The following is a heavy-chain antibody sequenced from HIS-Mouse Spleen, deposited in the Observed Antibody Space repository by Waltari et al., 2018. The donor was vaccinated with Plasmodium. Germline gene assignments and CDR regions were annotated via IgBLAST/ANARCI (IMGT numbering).Heavy chain of an antibody. V-gene: IGHV4-34*01. J-gene: IGHJ4*02. D-gene: IGHD2-15*01. CDR2: INHSGST. CDR1: GGSFSGYY. Sequence: QVQLQQWGAGLLKPSETLSLTCAVYGGSFSGYYWSWIRQPPGKGLGWIGEINHSGSTNYNPSRKSRVTISVDTSKNQFSLKLSSVTAADTAVYYCARLVVVASKDSYWGQGTLVTVSS. CDR3: ARLVVVASKDSY.